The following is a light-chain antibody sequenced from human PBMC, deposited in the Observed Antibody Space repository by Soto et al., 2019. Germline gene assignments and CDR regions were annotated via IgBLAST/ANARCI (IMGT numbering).Light chain of an antibody. J-gene: IGKJ3*01. CDR1: QSVSRS. Sequence: EIVMTQSPATLSVSPGERVTLSCRASQSVSRSLAWYQQKPGQAPRLLLYGASTRATGITARCSGSGSGTEFTLTISSLQSEDFAVYYCQQYNNWPPFTFGPGTKVDIK. V-gene: IGKV3-15*01. CDR2: GAS. CDR3: QQYNNWPPFT.